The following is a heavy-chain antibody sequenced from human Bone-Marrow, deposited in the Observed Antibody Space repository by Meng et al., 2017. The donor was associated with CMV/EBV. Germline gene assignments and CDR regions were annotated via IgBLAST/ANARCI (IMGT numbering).Heavy chain of an antibody. V-gene: IGHV3-30-3*01. CDR2: ISYAGNNK. J-gene: IGHJ1*01. CDR3: ARDSIAARSGYFQH. D-gene: IGHD6-6*01. Sequence: GCTFSSYAMNWVRQAPGQGLEWVALISYAGNNKYYADSVKGRFTISRDNSKNTLSLQMTSLRAEDTAVYYCARDSIAARSGYFQHWGQGTLVTVSS. CDR1: GCTFSSYA.